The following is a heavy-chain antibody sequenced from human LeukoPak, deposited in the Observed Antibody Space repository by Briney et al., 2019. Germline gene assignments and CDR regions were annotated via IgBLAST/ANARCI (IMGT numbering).Heavy chain of an antibody. Sequence: ASVKVSCKASGYTLTSYYMHWVRQAPGQGLEWMGIINPSGGSTSYAQKFQGRVTMTRDTSTSTVYMELSSLRSEDTAVYYCAGGGATNMFLQDWFDPWGQGTLVTVSS. D-gene: IGHD1-26*01. J-gene: IGHJ5*02. CDR3: AGGGATNMFLQDWFDP. V-gene: IGHV1-46*01. CDR1: GYTLTSYY. CDR2: INPSGGST.